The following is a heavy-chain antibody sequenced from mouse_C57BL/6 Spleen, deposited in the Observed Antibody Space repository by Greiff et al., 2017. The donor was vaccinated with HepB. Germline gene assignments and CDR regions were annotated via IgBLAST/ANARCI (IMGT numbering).Heavy chain of an antibody. D-gene: IGHD2-5*01. CDR2: ISSGSSTI. J-gene: IGHJ3*01. CDR1: GFTFSDYG. Sequence: EVKVVESGGGLVTPGGSLKLSCAASGFTFSDYGMHWVRQAPEKGLEWVAYISSGSSTIYYADTVKGRFTISRDNAKNTLFLQMTRLKSEETAMYYCARLAYYSSDGAYWGQGTLVTVSA. V-gene: IGHV5-17*01. CDR3: ARLAYYSSDGAY.